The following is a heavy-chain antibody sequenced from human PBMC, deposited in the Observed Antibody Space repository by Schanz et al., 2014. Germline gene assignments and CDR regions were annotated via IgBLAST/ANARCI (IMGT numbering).Heavy chain of an antibody. CDR2: ISYDGSFK. CDR3: ARELPGVVAFDF. Sequence: QVQLVESGGGVVQPGRSLRLSCAASGFNFGSHGMHWVRQAPGKGLEWVAVISYDGSFKNYADSVSGRITMSRDNSKNTMYLQINNLRADDTAVYYCARELPGVVAFDFWGQGTMVTVSS. V-gene: IGHV3-33*01. CDR1: GFNFGSHG. D-gene: IGHD7-27*01. J-gene: IGHJ3*01.